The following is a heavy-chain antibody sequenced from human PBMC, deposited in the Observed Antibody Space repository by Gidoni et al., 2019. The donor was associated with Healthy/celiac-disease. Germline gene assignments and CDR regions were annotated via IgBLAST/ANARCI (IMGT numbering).Heavy chain of an antibody. CDR2: IYTSGST. Sequence: QVQLQESGPGLVTPSQTLSLTCTVSGGSISSGSYYWSWIRQPAGKGLEWIGRIYTSGSTNYNPSLKSRVTMSVDTSKNQFSLKLSSVTAADTAVYYCAREAPMDVWGKGTTVTVSS. CDR1: GGSISSGSYY. J-gene: IGHJ6*03. CDR3: AREAPMDV. V-gene: IGHV4-61*02. D-gene: IGHD6-6*01.